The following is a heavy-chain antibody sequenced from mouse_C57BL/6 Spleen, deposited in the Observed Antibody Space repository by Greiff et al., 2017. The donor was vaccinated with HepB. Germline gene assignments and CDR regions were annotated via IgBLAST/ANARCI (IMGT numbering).Heavy chain of an antibody. CDR2: ISYDGSN. V-gene: IGHV3-6*01. CDR3: ARGYSNYVDWYFDV. D-gene: IGHD2-5*01. CDR1: GYSITSGYF. J-gene: IGHJ1*03. Sequence: EVKVEESGPGLVKPSQSLSLTCSVTGYSITSGYFWNWIRQFPGNKLEWMGYISYDGSNNYNPSLKNRISITRDTSKNQFFLKLNSVTTEDTATYYCARGYSNYVDWYFDVWGTGTTVTVSS.